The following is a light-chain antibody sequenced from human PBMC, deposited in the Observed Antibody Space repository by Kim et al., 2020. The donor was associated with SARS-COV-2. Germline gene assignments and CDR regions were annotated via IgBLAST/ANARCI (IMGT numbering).Light chain of an antibody. V-gene: IGLV2-8*01. CDR2: EVT. Sequence: GQSVTISVTGTSGDVGGYNYVSWYQQHPGEAPILMIYEVTKRPSGVPDRSAGSKSGNTASLTVSGLQVEDEGDYYCGSFGGRHNVVFGGGTQLTVL. J-gene: IGLJ2*01. CDR3: GSFGGRHNVV. CDR1: SGDVGGYNY.